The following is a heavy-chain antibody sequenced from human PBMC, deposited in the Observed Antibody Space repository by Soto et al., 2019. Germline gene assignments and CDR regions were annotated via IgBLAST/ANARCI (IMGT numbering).Heavy chain of an antibody. V-gene: IGHV1-69*01. J-gene: IGHJ6*02. Sequence: QVQLVQSGAEVKKPGSSVKVSCKAPGGTFSSYAISWVRQAPGQGLEWMGGIIPIFGTAKYAQKFQGRVTITADESTRTCYMELSSLRSEDTAVYYCARSQGGSSSLDIYYYYYYGMDVWGQGTTVTVSS. CDR1: GGTFSSYA. CDR3: ARSQGGSSSLDIYYYYYYGMDV. CDR2: IIPIFGTA. D-gene: IGHD2-15*01.